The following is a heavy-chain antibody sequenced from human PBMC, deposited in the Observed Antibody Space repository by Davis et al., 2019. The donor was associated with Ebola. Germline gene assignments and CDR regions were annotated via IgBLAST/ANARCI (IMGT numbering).Heavy chain of an antibody. D-gene: IGHD3-3*01. Sequence: GESLKISCAASGFTFSSYSMNWVRQAPGKGLEWVSSISSSSSYIYYADSVKGRFTISRDNAKNSLYLQMNSLRDEDTAVYYCARPTYDFWSGEESPCYWGQGTLVTVSS. J-gene: IGHJ4*02. CDR3: ARPTYDFWSGEESPCY. V-gene: IGHV3-21*01. CDR2: ISSSSSYI. CDR1: GFTFSSYS.